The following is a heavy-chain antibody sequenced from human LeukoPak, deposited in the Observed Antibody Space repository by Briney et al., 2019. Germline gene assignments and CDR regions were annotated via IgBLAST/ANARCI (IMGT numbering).Heavy chain of an antibody. J-gene: IGHJ4*02. Sequence: PGGSLRLSCAASGFTFSSYAMSWVRQAPGKGLEWVSAIRGSGGSTYYADSVKGRFTISRDNSKNTLYLQMNSLRAEDTAVYYCAKSLGVGGYTRYKGFDQWGQGTLVTVSS. D-gene: IGHD3-16*02. CDR2: IRGSGGST. V-gene: IGHV3-23*01. CDR1: GFTFSSYA. CDR3: AKSLGVGGYTRYKGFDQ.